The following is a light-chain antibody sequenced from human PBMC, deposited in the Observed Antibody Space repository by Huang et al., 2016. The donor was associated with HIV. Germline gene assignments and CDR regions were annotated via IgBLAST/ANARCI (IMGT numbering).Light chain of an antibody. V-gene: IGKV3-15*01. CDR1: QSVSSN. Sequence: EIVMTQSPATLSVVPVERATLSCGASQSVSSNLAWYQQKPGQTPRLLILGASTRATGVPARFSGSGSGTDFTLTISSLQSEDFAVYYCQQYDNWRPTFGQGTKVEI. CDR2: GAS. CDR3: QQYDNWRPT. J-gene: IGKJ1*01.